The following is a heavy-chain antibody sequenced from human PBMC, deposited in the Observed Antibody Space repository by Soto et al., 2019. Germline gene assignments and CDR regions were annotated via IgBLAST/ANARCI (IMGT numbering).Heavy chain of an antibody. CDR1: GFTFDDYA. J-gene: IGHJ4*02. V-gene: IGHV3-9*01. CDR2: ITWNSGSI. CDR3: AKAQGGYYDILTGYYDC. Sequence: EVQLVESGGGLVQPGRSLRLSCAASGFTFDDYAMHWVRQAPGKGLEWVSGITWNSGSIAYADSVKGRFTISRDNAKNSLYLQMNSLRAEDTALYYCAKAQGGYYDILTGYYDCWGQGTLVTVSP. D-gene: IGHD3-9*01.